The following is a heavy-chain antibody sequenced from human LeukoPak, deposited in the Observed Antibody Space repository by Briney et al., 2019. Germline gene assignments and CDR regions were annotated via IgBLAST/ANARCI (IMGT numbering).Heavy chain of an antibody. CDR1: GGSISSYY. D-gene: IGHD6-19*01. CDR3: ARGMGIAVAGPYFDY. Sequence: SETLSLTCTVSGGSISSYYWSWIRQPPGKGLGWIGYIYYSGSTNYNPSLKSRVTISVDTSKNQFSLKLSSVTAADTAVYYCARGMGIAVAGPYFDYWGQGTLVTVSS. CDR2: IYYSGST. J-gene: IGHJ4*02. V-gene: IGHV4-59*01.